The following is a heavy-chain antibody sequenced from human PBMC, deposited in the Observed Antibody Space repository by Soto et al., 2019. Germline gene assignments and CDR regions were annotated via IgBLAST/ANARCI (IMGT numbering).Heavy chain of an antibody. CDR3: ARRDTSGFLRYFDN. CDR2: IVPNVGTV. D-gene: IGHD3-3*01. V-gene: IGHV1-69*06. Sequence: QLLQSGAEVKKPGSSVKVSCKASGGTLSSFINYPINWVRQAPGQGLEWMGGIVPNVGTVNYAQKFQGRVTITADKSTGTAYMEVSSLRSEDTALYYGARRDTSGFLRYFDNWGQGTLVTVSS. CDR1: GGTLSSFINYP. J-gene: IGHJ4*02.